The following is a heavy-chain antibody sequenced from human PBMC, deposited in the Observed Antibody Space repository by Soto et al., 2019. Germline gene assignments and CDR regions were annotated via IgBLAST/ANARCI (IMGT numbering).Heavy chain of an antibody. CDR3: AKGGGYTYDLLSY. Sequence: ESGGVVVQPGGSLRLSCAASGFIFDDYAMQWVRQAPGKGLEWVSLIDWDGTSTYYADSVKGRFTISRDNSKNSLYLQMNSLRPEDSALYYCAKGGGYTYDLLSYWGQGTLVTVPS. V-gene: IGHV3-43D*04. D-gene: IGHD5-18*01. CDR1: GFIFDDYA. CDR2: IDWDGTST. J-gene: IGHJ4*02.